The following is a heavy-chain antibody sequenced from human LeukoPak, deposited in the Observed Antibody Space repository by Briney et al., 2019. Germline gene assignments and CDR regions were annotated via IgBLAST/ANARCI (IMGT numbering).Heavy chain of an antibody. CDR2: TSPYDDNP. J-gene: IGHJ3*02. Sequence: ASVKVSCKASGYRFSNFGITWVRQAPGQGLAWMGWTSPYDDNPEYAKKFQGRVTMTTDTSTSTAYMELRSLRPDDTAMYYCAKVDPPIVAGARGDAFEIWGQGTLVTVSS. V-gene: IGHV1-18*01. D-gene: IGHD1-26*01. CDR1: GYRFSNFG. CDR3: AKVDPPIVAGARGDAFEI.